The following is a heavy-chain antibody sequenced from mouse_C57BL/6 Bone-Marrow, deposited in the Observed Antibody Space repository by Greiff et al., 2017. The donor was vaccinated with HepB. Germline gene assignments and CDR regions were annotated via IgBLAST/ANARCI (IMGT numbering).Heavy chain of an antibody. CDR2: IYPGDGAT. CDR1: GYAFSSSW. D-gene: IGHD1-1*01. CDR3: ARWGYYGRGY. J-gene: IGHJ2*01. V-gene: IGHV1-82*01. Sequence: VKLQQSGPELVKPGASVKISCKASGYAFSSSWMNWVKQRPGKGLEWIGRIYPGDGATNYNGKFKGKATLTADKSSSTAYMQLSSLTSEDAAVYFCARWGYYGRGYWGQGTTLTVSS.